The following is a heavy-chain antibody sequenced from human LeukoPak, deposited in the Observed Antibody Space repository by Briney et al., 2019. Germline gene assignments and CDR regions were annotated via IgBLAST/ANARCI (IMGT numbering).Heavy chain of an antibody. J-gene: IGHJ5*02. V-gene: IGHV1-18*01. Sequence: GASVKVSCKASGYTFTSYGISWVRQAPGQGLEWMGWISAYNGNTNYAQKLQGRVTMTTDTSTSTAYMELRSLRSDDTAVYYCARDDSSSWSFHWFDPWGQGTLVTVSS. CDR1: GYTFTSYG. CDR2: ISAYNGNT. D-gene: IGHD6-13*01. CDR3: ARDDSSSWSFHWFDP.